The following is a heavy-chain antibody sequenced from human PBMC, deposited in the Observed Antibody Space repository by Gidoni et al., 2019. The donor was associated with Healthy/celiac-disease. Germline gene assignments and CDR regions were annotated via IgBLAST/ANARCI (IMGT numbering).Heavy chain of an antibody. D-gene: IGHD3-10*01. CDR3: ANLDLWFGELLYDY. CDR2: ISGSGGST. CDR1: GFTFSSYA. J-gene: IGHJ4*02. Sequence: EVQLLESGGGLVQPGGSLRLSCAASGFTFSSYAMSWVRQAPGKGLEWVSAISGSGGSTYYADSVKGRFTISRDNSKNTLYLQMNSLRAEDTAVYYCANLDLWFGELLYDYWGQGTLVTVSS. V-gene: IGHV3-23*01.